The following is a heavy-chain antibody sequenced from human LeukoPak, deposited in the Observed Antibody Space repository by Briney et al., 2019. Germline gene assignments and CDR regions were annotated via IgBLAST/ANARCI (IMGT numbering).Heavy chain of an antibody. CDR3: ARDGKISPYSGMDV. Sequence: PSETLSLTCSVSGGSIPSGTYYWGWIRQPPGRGLEWIGSFYNSGSTYYNPSLKSRVTISVDTSKNQFSLKLTSVTAADTAVYYCARDGKISPYSGMDVWGQGTTVTVSS. V-gene: IGHV4-39*07. CDR2: FYNSGST. CDR1: GGSIPSGTYY. J-gene: IGHJ6*02. D-gene: IGHD1-26*01.